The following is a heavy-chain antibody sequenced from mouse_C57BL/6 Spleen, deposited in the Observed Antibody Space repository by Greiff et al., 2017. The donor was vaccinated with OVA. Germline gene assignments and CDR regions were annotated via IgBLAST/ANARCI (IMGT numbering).Heavy chain of an antibody. D-gene: IGHD1-1*01. Sequence: EVQLQQSGAELVKPGASVKLSCTASGFNIKDYYMHWVKQRTEQGLEWIGRIDPEDGETKYAPKFRGKATITADKSSNTAYLQLSSLTSEDTAVYYCASSIYYYGSSLVWYFDVWGTGTTVTVSS. CDR3: ASSIYYYGSSLVWYFDV. CDR2: IDPEDGET. CDR1: GFNIKDYY. V-gene: IGHV14-2*01. J-gene: IGHJ1*03.